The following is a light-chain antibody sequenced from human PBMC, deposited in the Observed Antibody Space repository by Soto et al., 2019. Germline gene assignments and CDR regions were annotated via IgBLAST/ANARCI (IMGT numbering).Light chain of an antibody. CDR1: QDIRHL. V-gene: IGKV1-33*01. Sequence: DIQMTQSPSSLSASVGDRVTITCQASQDIRHLLNWYQQKPGKAPKLLIYDASNLETGAPSRFSGSGSGTDFTFTISSLQPEDIATYYCQQYVSLPLAFGQGTKLEIK. CDR2: DAS. J-gene: IGKJ2*01. CDR3: QQYVSLPLA.